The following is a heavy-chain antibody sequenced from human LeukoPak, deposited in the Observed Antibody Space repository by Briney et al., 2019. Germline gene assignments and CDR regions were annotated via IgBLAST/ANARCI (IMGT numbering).Heavy chain of an antibody. V-gene: IGHV1-46*03. CDR2: INPSGGST. D-gene: IGHD1-26*01. CDR3: GRDLWGSGSHLGY. J-gene: IGHJ4*02. Sequence: GASVKVSCKASGYTFTSYYMHWVRQAPGQGLEWMGIINPSGGSTSYAQKFQGRVTMTRDTSTSTVYMELSSLRSEYTDVYCCGRDLWGSGSHLGYWGQGTLLTVSS. CDR1: GYTFTSYY.